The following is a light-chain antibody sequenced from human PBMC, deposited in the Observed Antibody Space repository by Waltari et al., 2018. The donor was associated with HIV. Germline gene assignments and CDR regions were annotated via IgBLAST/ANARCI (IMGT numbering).Light chain of an antibody. CDR1: SSDVGGYNY. CDR3: NSYAGSNNVV. V-gene: IGLV2-8*01. Sequence: QSALTQPPSASGSPGQSVTISCTGTSSDVGGYNYVSWYQQHPGKAPKLMIYEVSKRPSGVPDRFSGSKSGNTASLTVSGLQAEDEADYYCNSYAGSNNVVFGG. J-gene: IGLJ2*01. CDR2: EVS.